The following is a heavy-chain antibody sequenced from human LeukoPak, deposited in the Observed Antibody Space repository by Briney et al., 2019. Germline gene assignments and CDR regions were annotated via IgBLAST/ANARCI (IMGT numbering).Heavy chain of an antibody. V-gene: IGHV4-59*01. CDR3: ARGAHDSSGHDAFDI. CDR1: GGSIGSYY. Sequence: SETLSLTCTVSGGSIGSYYWSWIRQPPGQGLEWIGYISHSGGTNYNPSLMSRVTISVDTSKNQFSLRLSSVTAADTAVYYCARGAHDSSGHDAFDIWGQGTMVTVSS. CDR2: ISHSGGT. D-gene: IGHD3-22*01. J-gene: IGHJ3*02.